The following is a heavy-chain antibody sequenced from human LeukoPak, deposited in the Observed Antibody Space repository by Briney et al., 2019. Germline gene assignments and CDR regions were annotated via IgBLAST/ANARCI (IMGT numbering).Heavy chain of an antibody. J-gene: IGHJ4*02. V-gene: IGHV3-64D*06. CDR3: VKGTLIRGPFGFYY. Sequence: GGSLRLSCSASGFTFSSYAMYWVRQAPGKGLEFVSSISTNGGSTYYADSVKGRFTISRDNSKNTLYLQMSSLRAEDTAVYYCVKGTLIRGPFGFYYWGQGTLVTVSS. D-gene: IGHD3-16*01. CDR2: ISTNGGST. CDR1: GFTFSSYA.